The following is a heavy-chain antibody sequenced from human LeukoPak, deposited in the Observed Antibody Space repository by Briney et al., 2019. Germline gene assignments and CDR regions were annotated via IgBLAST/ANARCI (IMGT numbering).Heavy chain of an antibody. CDR2: ISSSSSYI. J-gene: IGHJ4*02. V-gene: IGHV3-21*04. Sequence: GGSLRLSCAASGFTFSSYSMNWVRQAPGKGLEWVSSISSSSSYIYYADSVKGRFTISRDNAKNSLYLQMNSLRAEDTAVYYCAKTQTTSYMYLDYWGQGTLVTVSS. D-gene: IGHD2-2*02. CDR1: GFTFSSYS. CDR3: AKTQTTSYMYLDY.